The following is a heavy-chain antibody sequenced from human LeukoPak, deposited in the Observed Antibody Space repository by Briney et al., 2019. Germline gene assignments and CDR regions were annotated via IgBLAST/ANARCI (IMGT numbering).Heavy chain of an antibody. Sequence: GSLRLSCAASGFTVSSNYMTWVRQPPGKGLEWIGEINHSGSTNYNPSLKSRVTISVDTSKNQFSLKLSSVTAADTAVYYCARLGYYYGSGSYYKRSYYFDYWGQGTLVTVSS. J-gene: IGHJ4*02. V-gene: IGHV4-34*01. D-gene: IGHD3-10*01. CDR1: GFTVSSNY. CDR3: ARLGYYYGSGSYYKRSYYFDY. CDR2: INHSGST.